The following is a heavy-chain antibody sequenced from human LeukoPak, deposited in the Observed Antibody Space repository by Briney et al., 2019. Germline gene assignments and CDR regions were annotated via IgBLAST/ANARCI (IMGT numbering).Heavy chain of an antibody. CDR2: IRYDGSNK. Sequence: GGSLRLSCAASGFTFSSYWMHWLRQAPGKGLEWVAFIRYDGSNKYYTDSVKGRFTIYRDNSKNTLYLQMNSLRAEDTAVYYCAKGRGWEASYYYYYMDVWGKGTTVTISS. J-gene: IGHJ6*03. D-gene: IGHD1-26*01. CDR1: GFTFSSYW. V-gene: IGHV3-30*02. CDR3: AKGRGWEASYYYYYMDV.